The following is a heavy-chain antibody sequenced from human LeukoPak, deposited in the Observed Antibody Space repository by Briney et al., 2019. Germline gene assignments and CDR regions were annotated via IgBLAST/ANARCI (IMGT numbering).Heavy chain of an antibody. CDR3: ARDYYDSGGYYYRVDY. D-gene: IGHD3-22*01. Sequence: GGSLRLSCAASGFPFSNAWMNWVRQAPGKGLEWVSYISSSSSTIYYADSVKGRFTISRDNAKNSLYLQMNSLRAEDTAVYYCARDYYDSGGYYYRVDYWGQGTLVTVSS. CDR1: GFPFSNAW. V-gene: IGHV3-48*01. J-gene: IGHJ4*02. CDR2: ISSSSSTI.